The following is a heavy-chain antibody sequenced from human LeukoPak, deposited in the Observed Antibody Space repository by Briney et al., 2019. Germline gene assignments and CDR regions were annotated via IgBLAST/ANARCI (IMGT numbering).Heavy chain of an antibody. J-gene: IGHJ5*02. CDR3: ARRLTQYDCFDP. V-gene: IGHV6-1*01. Sequence: SQTLSLTCAISGDSVSSNSVTWNWIRQSPSRGLEWLGRTYYRSTWYNDYAVSVRGRITVNPDTSKNQFSLHLNSVTPENTAVYYCARRLTQYDCFDPWGQGILITVSS. CDR1: GDSVSSNSVT. CDR2: TYYRSTWYN. D-gene: IGHD2-2*01.